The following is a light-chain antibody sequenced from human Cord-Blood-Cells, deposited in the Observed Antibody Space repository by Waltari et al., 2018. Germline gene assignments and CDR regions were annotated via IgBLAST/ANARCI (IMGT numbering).Light chain of an antibody. Sequence: SYALTQPPSVSVAPGKTARITCGGHNMGSKSEHWYQQKPAQAPVLVIYYDSDRPSGIPERFSGSNAGNTATLTISRVEAGDEADYYCQVWDSSSDHPVFGGGTKLTVL. J-gene: IGLJ3*02. CDR2: YDS. V-gene: IGLV3-21*04. CDR3: QVWDSSSDHPV. CDR1: NMGSKS.